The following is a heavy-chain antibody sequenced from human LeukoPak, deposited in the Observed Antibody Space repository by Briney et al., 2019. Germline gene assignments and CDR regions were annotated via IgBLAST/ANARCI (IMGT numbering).Heavy chain of an antibody. V-gene: IGHV3-21*01. Sequence: GGSLRLSCAASGFTFSTYSMNWLRLAPGKGLEWVSSISPDSNYKYYVDSVKGRFTISRDNAKSYLYLQMNSLRAEDTAVYYCVRGGYRGFDYEYWGQGTLVTVSS. J-gene: IGHJ4*02. CDR2: ISPDSNYK. D-gene: IGHD5-12*01. CDR1: GFTFSTYS. CDR3: VRGGYRGFDYEY.